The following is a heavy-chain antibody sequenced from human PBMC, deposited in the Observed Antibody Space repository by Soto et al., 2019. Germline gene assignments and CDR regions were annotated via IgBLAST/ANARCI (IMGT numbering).Heavy chain of an antibody. CDR2: IYYSGST. CDR3: AREGGSLDY. J-gene: IGHJ4*02. CDR1: GGSISSYY. Sequence: SETLSLTCTVSGGSISSYYWSWIRQPPGKGLEWIGYIYYSGSTSYNPSLKSRVTISVDTSKNQFSLKLSSVTAADTAVYYCAREGGSLDYWGQGTLVTVSS. V-gene: IGHV4-59*01. D-gene: IGHD1-26*01.